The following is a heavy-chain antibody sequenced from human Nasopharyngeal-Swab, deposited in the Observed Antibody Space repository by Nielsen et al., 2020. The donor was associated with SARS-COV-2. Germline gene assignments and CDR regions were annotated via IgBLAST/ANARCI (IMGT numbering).Heavy chain of an antibody. D-gene: IGHD3-10*01. CDR3: GKSSYGWGIDKPIDH. V-gene: IGHV3-23*01. Sequence: GGSLRLSCVASGYSFRTYGMSWVRQAPGKGLEWVAAIVGSGDISGSGGNTYHADSVKGRFTISRDNAKNSLYLQMNNLRAEDTALYFCGKSSYGWGIDKPIDHWGQGTQVTVSS. CDR2: IVGSGDISGSGGNT. CDR1: GYSFRTYG. J-gene: IGHJ4*02.